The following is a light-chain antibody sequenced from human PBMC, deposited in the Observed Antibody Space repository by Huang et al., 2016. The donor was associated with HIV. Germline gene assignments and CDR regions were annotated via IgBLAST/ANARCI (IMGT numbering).Light chain of an antibody. CDR2: GAS. V-gene: IGKV1-9*01. CDR1: EGIGNY. J-gene: IGKJ1*01. Sequence: IPFTQSPSSLSASVGDRVTITCRASEGIGNYLSWYQQKPGKAPKLLVYGASTLQNGVPARFRGTGSGTDFTLTISSLQPEDFATYYCQQLRTYPRTFGQGTKVEIK. CDR3: QQLRTYPRT.